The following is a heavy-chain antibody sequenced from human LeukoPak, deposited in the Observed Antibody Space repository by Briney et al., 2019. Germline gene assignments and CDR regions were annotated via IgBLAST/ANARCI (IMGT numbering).Heavy chain of an antibody. CDR3: AKDGGKLRYFDWLLSVY. CDR1: GFTFSSYG. Sequence: GGSLRLSCAASGFTFSSYGMHWVRQAPGKGLEWVAVISYDGSNKYYADSVKGRFTISRDNSKNTLYLQMNSLRAEDTAVYYCAKDGGKLRYFDWLLSVYWGQGTLVTVSS. CDR2: ISYDGSNK. J-gene: IGHJ4*02. V-gene: IGHV3-30*18. D-gene: IGHD3-9*01.